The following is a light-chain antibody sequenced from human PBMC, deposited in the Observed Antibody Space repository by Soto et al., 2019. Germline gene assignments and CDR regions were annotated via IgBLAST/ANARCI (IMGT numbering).Light chain of an antibody. J-gene: IGKJ1*01. CDR3: QQYFNWPLTWS. CDR1: QSVRTN. V-gene: IGKV3-15*01. CDR2: CAS. Sequence: EVVLTQSPATLSFSAGGTVTLSCRASQSVRTNVAWYQQIPGQAPRILVYCASTRATGGPARCTASGSGIEFSLTISSLLSEDSAFYYCQQYFNWPLTWSFGPGTKVQIK.